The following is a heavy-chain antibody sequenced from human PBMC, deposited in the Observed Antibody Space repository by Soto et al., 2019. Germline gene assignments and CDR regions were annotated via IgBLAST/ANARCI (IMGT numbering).Heavy chain of an antibody. D-gene: IGHD5-12*01. CDR2: INPSGGST. V-gene: IGHV1-46*01. CDR1: GYTFTSYY. Sequence: ASVKVSCKASGYTFTSYYMHWVRQAPGQGLEWMGIINPSGGSTSYAQKFQGRVTMTRDTSTSTVYMELSSLRSEDTAVYYCASVPSQEMATIRYYFDYWGQGTLVTVSS. CDR3: ASVPSQEMATIRYYFDY. J-gene: IGHJ4*02.